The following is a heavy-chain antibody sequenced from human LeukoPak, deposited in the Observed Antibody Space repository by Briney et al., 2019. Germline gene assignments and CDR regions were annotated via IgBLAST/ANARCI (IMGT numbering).Heavy chain of an antibody. D-gene: IGHD2-15*01. V-gene: IGHV1-69*04. J-gene: IGHJ4*02. CDR1: GGTFSSYA. CDR2: TIPILGIA. CDR3: ARGYCSGGSCPPFDY. Sequence: GASVKVSCKASGGTFSSYAISWVRQAPGQGLEWMGRTIPILGIANYAQKFQGRVTITADKSTSTAYMELSSLRSEDTAVYYCARGYCSGGSCPPFDYWGQGTLVTVSS.